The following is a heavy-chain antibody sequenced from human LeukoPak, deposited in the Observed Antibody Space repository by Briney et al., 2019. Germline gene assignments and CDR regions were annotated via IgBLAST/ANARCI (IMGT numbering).Heavy chain of an antibody. CDR1: GGTFSSYA. CDR2: IIPIFDTA. CDR3: ARGLAVAGTSSNFDY. Sequence: SVRVSCKASGGTFSSYAISWVRQAPGQGLEWMGGIIPIFDTANYAQKFQGRVSITADESTSTAYMELSSLRSEDTAVYYCARGLAVAGTSSNFDYWGQGTLVTVSS. V-gene: IGHV1-69*01. D-gene: IGHD6-19*01. J-gene: IGHJ4*02.